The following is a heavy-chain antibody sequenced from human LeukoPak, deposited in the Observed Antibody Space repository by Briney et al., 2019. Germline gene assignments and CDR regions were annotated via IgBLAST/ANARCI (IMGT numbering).Heavy chain of an antibody. J-gene: IGHJ6*03. CDR1: GYTFTGYY. V-gene: IGHV1-2*02. D-gene: IGHD6-13*01. CDR3: AGADSSRALGGGLNQDYYYYMDV. Sequence: AASVRVSCKASGYTFTGYYMHWVRQAPGQGLEWMGWINPNSGGTNYAQKFQGRVTMTRDTSISTAYMELSRLRSDDTAVYYCAGADSSRALGGGLNQDYYYYMDVWGKGTTVTVSS. CDR2: INPNSGGT.